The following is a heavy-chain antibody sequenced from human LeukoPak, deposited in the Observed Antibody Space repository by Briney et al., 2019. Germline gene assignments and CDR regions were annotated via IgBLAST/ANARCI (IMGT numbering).Heavy chain of an antibody. Sequence: GGSLRLSCETSGFTFSRYAMNWIRQAPGKGLEWVSFISSDTPNKNYADSVKGRFTISRDNAKNSVYLQLNSLRAEDTAMYYCARDLGGPDYWGQGTLVTVSS. V-gene: IGHV3-21*01. CDR2: ISSDTPNK. D-gene: IGHD3-16*01. J-gene: IGHJ4*02. CDR3: ARDLGGPDY. CDR1: GFTFSRYA.